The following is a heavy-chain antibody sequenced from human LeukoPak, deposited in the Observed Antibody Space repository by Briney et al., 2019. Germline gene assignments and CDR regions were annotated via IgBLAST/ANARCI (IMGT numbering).Heavy chain of an antibody. V-gene: IGHV3-23*01. CDR2: ISPGGGTT. Sequence: PGGSLRLSCAVSGFTFSNEAMGWVRQLRGGGLEWVSTISPGGGTTYYAESMKGRFTISRDNSKSTLYLEMNSLRAEDTAVYYCAKESSGYYSPFVVDYWGQGTLVTVSS. CDR3: AKESSGYYSPFVVDY. D-gene: IGHD3-22*01. CDR1: GFTFSNEA. J-gene: IGHJ4*02.